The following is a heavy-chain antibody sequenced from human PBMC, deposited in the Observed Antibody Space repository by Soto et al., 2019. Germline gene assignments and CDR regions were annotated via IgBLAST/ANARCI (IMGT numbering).Heavy chain of an antibody. CDR1: GCNFGSHA. CDR2: ISYDGSNK. Sequence: RPSSGAAGCNFGSHAMHRFRQAPGKGLEWVAVISYDGSNKYYADSVKGRFTISRDNSKNTLYLQMNSLRAEDTAVYYYARGGTPAFDYWRQGSLVTAYS. V-gene: IGHV3-30-3*01. CDR3: ARGGTPAFDY. D-gene: IGHD1-1*01. J-gene: IGHJ4*02.